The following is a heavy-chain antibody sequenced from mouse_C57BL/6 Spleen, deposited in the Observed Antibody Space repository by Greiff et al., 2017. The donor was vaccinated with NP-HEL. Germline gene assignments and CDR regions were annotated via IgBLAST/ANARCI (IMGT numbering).Heavy chain of an antibody. CDR2: IDPETGGT. D-gene: IGHD6-2*01. CDR1: GYTFTDYE. J-gene: IGHJ3*01. V-gene: IGHV1-15*01. Sequence: VQLQQSGAELVRPGASVTLSCKASGYTFTDYEMHWVKQTPVHGLEWIGAIDPETGGTAYNQKFKGKAILTADKSSSTAYMELRSLTSEDSAVYYCTRGGSYSAWFAYWVQGTLVTVSA. CDR3: TRGGSYSAWFAY.